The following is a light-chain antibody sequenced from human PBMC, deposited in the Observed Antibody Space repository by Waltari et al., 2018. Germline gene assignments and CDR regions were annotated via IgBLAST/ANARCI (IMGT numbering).Light chain of an antibody. J-gene: IGLJ1*01. V-gene: IGLV2-14*01. CDR1: TSDVGGYNY. CDR2: EVS. CDR3: SSYRRGNTLV. Sequence: QSALTQPASVSGSPGQSITISCTGTTSDVGGYNYVSWYQQHPGKAPKLRIYEVSNRPGGVSNRFSGSKAGNTAALTISGLQAEDEADYYCSSYRRGNTLVFGIGTQVTVL.